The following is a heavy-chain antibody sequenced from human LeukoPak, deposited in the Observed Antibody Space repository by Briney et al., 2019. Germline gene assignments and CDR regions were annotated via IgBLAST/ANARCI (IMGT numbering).Heavy chain of an antibody. CDR3: VREVGAPGAVQH. V-gene: IGHV3-74*03. CDR1: GFTFTSNW. J-gene: IGHJ1*01. D-gene: IGHD1-26*01. Sequence: GPLRLSCAASGFTFTSNWMPWVRQAPGKGLVWISRINRDGRIIEHAESVKGRFTISRKNADNTLHLQMNSLRAEDTAVYHCVREVGAPGAVQHWGQGAPVTVSS. CDR2: INRDGRII.